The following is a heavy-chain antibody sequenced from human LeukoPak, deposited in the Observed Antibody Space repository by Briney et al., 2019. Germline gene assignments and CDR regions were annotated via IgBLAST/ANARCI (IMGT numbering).Heavy chain of an antibody. J-gene: IGHJ4*02. CDR3: ACTPKRFWELYQSADY. CDR1: GYTFTNHG. CDR2: ISAYNGNA. Sequence: GASVKVSCKASGYTFTNHGITWVRQAPGQGLEWMGCISAYNGNADYAQSFQGRVTMTTDTSTSTAYMELRSLRSDDTGVYYCACTPKRFWELYQSADYWGQGTLVTVSS. V-gene: IGHV1-18*01. D-gene: IGHD3-10*01.